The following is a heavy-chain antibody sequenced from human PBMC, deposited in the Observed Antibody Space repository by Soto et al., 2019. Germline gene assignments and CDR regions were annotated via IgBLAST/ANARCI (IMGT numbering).Heavy chain of an antibody. CDR3: ATTRVGPCSSSICFSGIFDGMDV. CDR1: GFTISTYG. J-gene: IGHJ6*02. CDR2: ISYDGTIT. Sequence: QVQLVESGGGVVQPGRSLRLSCAASGFTISTYGMHWVRQAPGKGLEWVAVISYDGTITYYADSVKGRFTISRNNSKNTLYLQMNSLRTEDTAVYYCATTRVGPCSSSICFSGIFDGMDVWGQGTTVTVSS. D-gene: IGHD2-2*01. V-gene: IGHV3-30-3*01.